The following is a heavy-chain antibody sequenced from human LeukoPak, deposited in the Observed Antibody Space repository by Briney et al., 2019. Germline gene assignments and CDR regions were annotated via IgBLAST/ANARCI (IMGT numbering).Heavy chain of an antibody. J-gene: IGHJ4*02. D-gene: IGHD2-21*02. CDR2: ISGSGGSA. V-gene: IGHV3-23*01. CDR1: GFTFSSYA. Sequence: PGGTLRLSCAASGFTFSSYAMSWVRQAPGKGLEWVSAISGSGGSAYYADSVKGRLTIPRDKSKNTLYVQMNSLRAEDTAVYYCAKDVVTAHPWYFDYWGQGTLVTV. CDR3: AKDVVTAHPWYFDY.